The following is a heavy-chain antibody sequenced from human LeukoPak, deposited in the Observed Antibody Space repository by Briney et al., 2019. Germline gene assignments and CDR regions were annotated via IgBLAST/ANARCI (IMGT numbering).Heavy chain of an antibody. CDR1: GGSISSYY. Sequence: PSETLPLTCSVSGGSISSYYWSWIRQPAGKGLEWIGRIYTSGSTNYNPSLKSRVTISVDTSKNQFSLKLSSVTAADTAVYYCARVGHYYDSSGYPLDAFDIWGQGTMVTVSS. CDR2: IYTSGST. V-gene: IGHV4-4*07. J-gene: IGHJ3*02. CDR3: ARVGHYYDSSGYPLDAFDI. D-gene: IGHD3-22*01.